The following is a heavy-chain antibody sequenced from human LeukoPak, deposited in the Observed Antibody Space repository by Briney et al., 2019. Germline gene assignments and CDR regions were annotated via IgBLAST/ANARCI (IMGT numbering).Heavy chain of an antibody. CDR3: ARGERGDYAAFDY. V-gene: IGHV3-33*08. CDR2: IWSDGSNK. J-gene: IGHJ4*02. CDR1: GFTFSSYA. D-gene: IGHD4-17*01. Sequence: GGSLRLSCAASGFTFSSYAMSWVRQAPGKGLEWVAVIWSDGSNKYYGDSVKGRFTISRDNSKNTLYLQMNSLRAEDTGVYYCARGERGDYAAFDYWGQGSLVTVSS.